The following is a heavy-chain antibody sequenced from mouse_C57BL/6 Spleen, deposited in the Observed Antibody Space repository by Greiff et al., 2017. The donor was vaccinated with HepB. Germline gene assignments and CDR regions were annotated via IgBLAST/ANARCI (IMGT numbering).Heavy chain of an antibody. CDR1: GYTFTSYW. Sequence: QVQLQQPGAELVRPGSSVKLSCKASGYTFTSYWMDWVKQRPGQGLEWIGNIYPSDSETHYNQKFKDKATLTVDKSSSTAYMQLSSLTSEDSVVYYCARRTTALGYAMDYWGQGTSVTVSS. CDR3: ARRTTALGYAMDY. D-gene: IGHD1-2*01. CDR2: IYPSDSET. V-gene: IGHV1-61*01. J-gene: IGHJ4*01.